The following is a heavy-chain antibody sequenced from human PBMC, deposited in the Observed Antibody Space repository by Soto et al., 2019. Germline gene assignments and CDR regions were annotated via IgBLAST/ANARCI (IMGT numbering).Heavy chain of an antibody. D-gene: IGHD3-3*01. CDR2: INPNTGVT. CDR1: GYTFTDYY. Sequence: ASVKVSCKASGYTFTDYYMHWVRQAPGQGLEWMGCINPNTGVTNYAQKFQGRVTMTRDTSISTAYMELSRLRSDDTAVYCCIRELRFLEEWFDPWGQGTLVTVSS. J-gene: IGHJ5*02. CDR3: IRELRFLEEWFDP. V-gene: IGHV1-2*02.